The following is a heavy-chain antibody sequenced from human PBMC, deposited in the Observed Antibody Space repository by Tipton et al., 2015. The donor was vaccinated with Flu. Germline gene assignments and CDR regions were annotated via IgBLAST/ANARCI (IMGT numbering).Heavy chain of an antibody. CDR1: GGSVSSGSYY. CDR2: IYYSGST. D-gene: IGHD6-13*01. J-gene: IGHJ3*02. V-gene: IGHV4-61*01. Sequence: TLSLTCTVSGGSVSSGSYYWSWIRQPPGKGLEWIGYIYYSGSTNYNPSLKSRVTISVDTSKNQFSLKLSSVTAADTAVYYCARDPYYSSIWWGAFDIWGQGTMVTVSS. CDR3: ARDPYYSSIWWGAFDI.